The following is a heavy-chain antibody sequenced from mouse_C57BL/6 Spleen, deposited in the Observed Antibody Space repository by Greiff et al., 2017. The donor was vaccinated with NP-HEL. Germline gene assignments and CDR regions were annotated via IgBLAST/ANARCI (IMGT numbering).Heavy chain of an antibody. CDR1: GFTFSSYG. D-gene: IGHD1-1*02. J-gene: IGHJ1*03. V-gene: IGHV5-6*01. CDR2: ISSGGSYT. CDR3: ASRRVGWYFDV. Sequence: EVKLVESGGDLVKPGGSLKLSCAASGFTFSSYGMSWVRQTPDKRLEWVATISSGGSYTYYPDSVKGRFTISRDNAKNTLYLQMSSLKSEDTAMYYCASRRVGWYFDVWGTGTTVTVSS.